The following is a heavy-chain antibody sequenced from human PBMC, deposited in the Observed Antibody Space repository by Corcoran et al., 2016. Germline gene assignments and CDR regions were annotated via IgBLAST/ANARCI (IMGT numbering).Heavy chain of an antibody. Sequence: QVQLVQSGAEVKKPGSSVKVSCKASGGTFSSYAISWVRQAPGQGLEWRGGIIPIFGTANYAQKFQGRVTITADKSTSTTYMELSSLRSEDTAVYYCASRVSNYDPTYYYYDGMDVWGQGTTVTVSS. V-gene: IGHV1-69*06. J-gene: IGHJ6*02. CDR2: IIPIFGTA. D-gene: IGHD4-4*01. CDR1: GGTFSSYA. CDR3: ASRVSNYDPTYYYYDGMDV.